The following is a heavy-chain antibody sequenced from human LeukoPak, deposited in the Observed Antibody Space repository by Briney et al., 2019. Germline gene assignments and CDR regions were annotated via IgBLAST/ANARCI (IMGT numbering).Heavy chain of an antibody. J-gene: IGHJ4*02. CDR1: GGSFSGYY. Sequence: PSENLSLTCAVYGGSFSGYYWSWIRQPPGKGLEWIGEINHSGSTNYNPSLKSRVTISVDTSKNQFSLKLSSVTAADTAVYYCARLTAMVNYWGQGTLVTVSS. CDR3: ARLTAMVNY. D-gene: IGHD5-18*01. CDR2: INHSGST. V-gene: IGHV4-34*01.